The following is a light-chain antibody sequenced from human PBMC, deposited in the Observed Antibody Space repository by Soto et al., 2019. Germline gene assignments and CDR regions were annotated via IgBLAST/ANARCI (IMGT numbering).Light chain of an antibody. V-gene: IGKV3-20*01. Sequence: EIVLTQSPGTLSFSPGERATLSCRASQSVTSSYLAWYQQKPGQAPRLLIYGASRRATGIPDRFSGSGSGTDFTLTISRLEPEDFAVYYCQQYGSSGGAFGPGTTVDLK. CDR3: QQYGSSGGA. CDR1: QSVTSSY. CDR2: GAS. J-gene: IGKJ3*01.